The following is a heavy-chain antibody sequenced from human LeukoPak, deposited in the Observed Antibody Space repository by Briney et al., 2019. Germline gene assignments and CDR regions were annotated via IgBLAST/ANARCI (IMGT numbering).Heavy chain of an antibody. CDR3: ARDFMVRGVTTPDY. CDR2: MNPNSGVT. J-gene: IGHJ4*02. D-gene: IGHD3-10*01. V-gene: IGHV1-2*02. CDR1: GYTFIGYY. Sequence: ASVKVSCKAFGYTFIGYYMHWVRRAPGQGLQWMGWMNPNSGVTNYAQKFQGRVTMTRDTSISTAYMELSGLRYDDTAVYYCARDFMVRGVTTPDYWGQGTLVTVSS.